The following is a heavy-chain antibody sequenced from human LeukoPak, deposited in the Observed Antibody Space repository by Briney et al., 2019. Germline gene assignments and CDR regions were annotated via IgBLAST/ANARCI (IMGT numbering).Heavy chain of an antibody. J-gene: IGHJ4*02. CDR3: AKDREYTVYDSPLDY. CDR2: ISGSGGST. V-gene: IGHV3-23*01. D-gene: IGHD5/OR15-5a*01. CDR1: GFTFSGYA. Sequence: GGSLRLSCAASGFTFSGYAMTWVRQAPGKGLEWVSAISGSGGSTYYADSVKGRFTISRDNSKNTLYLQMNSLRAEDTAVYYCAKDREYTVYDSPLDYWCQGTLVTVSS.